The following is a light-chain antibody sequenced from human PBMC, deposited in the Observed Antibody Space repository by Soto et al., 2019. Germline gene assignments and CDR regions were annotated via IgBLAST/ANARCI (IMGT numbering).Light chain of an antibody. CDR1: QSVSSY. J-gene: IGKJ1*01. V-gene: IGKV3-11*01. CDR3: QQYGSSPRT. Sequence: EIVLTQSPATLSLSPGERATLSCRASQSVSSYLALYQQKPGQAPRLLIYDASNRATGIPARFSGSGSGTDFTLTISSLEPEDFAVYYCQQYGSSPRTFGQGTKVDIK. CDR2: DAS.